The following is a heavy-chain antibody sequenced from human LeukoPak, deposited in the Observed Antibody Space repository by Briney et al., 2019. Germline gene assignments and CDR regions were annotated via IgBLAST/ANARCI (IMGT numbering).Heavy chain of an antibody. V-gene: IGHV4-34*01. Sequence: ASETLSLTCAVYGGSFSGYYWSWIRQPPGKGLEWIGEINHSGSTNYNPSLKSRVTISVDTSKNQFSLKLSSVTAADTAVYYCARGRWNYGYWGRGTLVTVSS. J-gene: IGHJ4*02. CDR1: GGSFSGYY. D-gene: IGHD1-7*01. CDR3: ARGRWNYGY. CDR2: INHSGST.